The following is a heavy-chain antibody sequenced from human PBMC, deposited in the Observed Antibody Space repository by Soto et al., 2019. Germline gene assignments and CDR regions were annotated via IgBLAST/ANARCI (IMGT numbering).Heavy chain of an antibody. CDR3: ARGDGFLEWLYYYGMDV. D-gene: IGHD3-3*01. CDR1: GYTFTSYD. V-gene: IGHV1-8*01. J-gene: IGHJ6*02. CDR2: MNPNSGNT. Sequence: ASVKVSCKASGYTFTSYDINWVRQATGQGLEWMGWMNPNSGNTGYAQKFQGRATMTRNTSISTAYMELSSLRSEDTAVYYCARGDGFLEWLYYYGMDVWGQGTTVTVSS.